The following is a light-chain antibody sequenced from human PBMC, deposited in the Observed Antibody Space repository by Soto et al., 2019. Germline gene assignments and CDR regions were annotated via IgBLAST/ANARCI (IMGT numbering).Light chain of an antibody. CDR2: TAS. Sequence: DIQMTQSPSSVSASVGDRVTITCRASQDITSWLAWYQQKPGEAPKLLIYTASTLRTGVPSRFSGSGSGTDFTLTISSVQPEDFATYFCQQASRFPRTFGGGTKVEIK. J-gene: IGKJ4*01. CDR3: QQASRFPRT. CDR1: QDITSW. V-gene: IGKV1D-12*01.